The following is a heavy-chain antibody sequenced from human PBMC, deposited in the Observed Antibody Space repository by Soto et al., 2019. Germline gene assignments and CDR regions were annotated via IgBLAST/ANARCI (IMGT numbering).Heavy chain of an antibody. Sequence: PSVKVSCKASGFTFTSSALQWVRQALGQRLEWIGWIVVGSGNKNYAQKFQERVTITRDMPKSTAYIELSSLRSEDTAVYYCAAGHFEPYAYWGQGTMVTFSS. CDR2: IVVGSGNK. V-gene: IGHV1-58*01. J-gene: IGHJ4*02. D-gene: IGHD2-2*01. CDR1: GFTFTSSA. CDR3: AAGHFEPYAY.